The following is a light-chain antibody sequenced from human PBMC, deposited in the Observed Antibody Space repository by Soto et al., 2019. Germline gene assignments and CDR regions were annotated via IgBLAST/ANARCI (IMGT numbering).Light chain of an antibody. CDR3: QQYGSPSRT. CDR1: QSVSSY. J-gene: IGKJ1*01. CDR2: GAS. Sequence: EIVLTQSPGTLSLSPGERATLFCRASQSVSSYLAWYQQKPGQAPRLLIYGASSRATGIPDRFSGSGSGTDFTLTLSRLEPGDFAVYYCQQYGSPSRTFGQGTKVEI. V-gene: IGKV3-20*01.